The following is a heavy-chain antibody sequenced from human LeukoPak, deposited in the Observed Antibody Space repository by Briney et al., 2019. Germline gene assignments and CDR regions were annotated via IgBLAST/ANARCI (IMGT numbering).Heavy chain of an antibody. D-gene: IGHD1-20*01. CDR2: IDNGGST. CDR1: GGSTSRAGYY. Sequence: SQTLSLTCTVSGGSTSRAGYYWSWIRQPAGKGLEWIGRIDNGGSTNYNPSLQSRVTISADTSKNQFSLKLTSETAADTAVYYCARGGITGTFDYWGQGTLVTVSS. J-gene: IGHJ4*02. V-gene: IGHV4-61*02. CDR3: ARGGITGTFDY.